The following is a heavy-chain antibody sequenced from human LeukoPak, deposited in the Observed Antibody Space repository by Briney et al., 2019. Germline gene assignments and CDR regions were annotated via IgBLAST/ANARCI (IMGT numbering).Heavy chain of an antibody. CDR1: GFTFSNYC. CDR2: ICPDGTVT. CDR3: VRDFRSADY. V-gene: IGHV3-74*01. Sequence: GGSLRLSCAASGFTFSNYCMHWVRQIPGKGLVWVSRICPDGTVTNYADSVKGRFTISRDNAKNMVFLQMNSLRADDTAVYYCVRDFRSADYWGQGILVTVSS. J-gene: IGHJ4*02.